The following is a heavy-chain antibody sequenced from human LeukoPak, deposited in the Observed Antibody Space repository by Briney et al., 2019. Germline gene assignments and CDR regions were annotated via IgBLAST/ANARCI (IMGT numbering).Heavy chain of an antibody. J-gene: IGHJ4*02. D-gene: IGHD3-3*01. CDR1: GFTFTSYW. CDR2: INNDGSST. V-gene: IGHV3-74*01. Sequence: GGSLRLSCTASGFTFTSYWMQWVRQAPGKGLVWVSCINNDGSSTNYADSVKGRFTISRDTSKNTLYLQMNSLRVEDAAVYYCARDRPLGRWSGAFGYWGQGTLVTVSS. CDR3: ARDRPLGRWSGAFGY.